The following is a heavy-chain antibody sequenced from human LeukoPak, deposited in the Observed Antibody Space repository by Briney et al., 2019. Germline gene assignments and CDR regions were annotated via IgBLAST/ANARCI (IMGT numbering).Heavy chain of an antibody. CDR2: INPSGGST. J-gene: IGHJ4*02. D-gene: IGHD6-19*01. CDR1: GYTFTSYY. CDR3: AREPMSIAVAGSGYFDY. Sequence: ASVKVSCKASGYTFTSYYMHWVRQAPGQGLEWMGIINPSGGSTSYAQKFQGRVTMTRDTSTSTVYMELSSLRSEDTAVYYCAREPMSIAVAGSGYFDYWGQGTLVTVSS. V-gene: IGHV1-46*01.